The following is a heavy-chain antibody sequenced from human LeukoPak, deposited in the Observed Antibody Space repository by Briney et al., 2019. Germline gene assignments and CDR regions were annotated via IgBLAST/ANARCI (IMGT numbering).Heavy chain of an antibody. CDR1: GSYW. D-gene: IGHD6-6*01. Sequence: PGGSLRLSCAASGSYWMHWVRQAPGKGLEWVSSISSSSSYIYYADSVKGRFTISRDNAKNSLYLQMNSLRAEDTAVYYCASRGQYSSSPFDYWGQGTLVTVSS. CDR2: ISSSSSYI. V-gene: IGHV3-21*01. J-gene: IGHJ4*02. CDR3: ASRGQYSSSPFDY.